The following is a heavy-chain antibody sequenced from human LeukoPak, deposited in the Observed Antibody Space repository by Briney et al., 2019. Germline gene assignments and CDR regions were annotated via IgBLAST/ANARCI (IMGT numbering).Heavy chain of an antibody. Sequence: PGGSLRLSCAASGFTFSSYGMHWVRQAPGKGLEWVAVIWYDGSNKYYADSVKGRFTISRDNSKNTLYPQMNSLRAEDTAVYYCAREGQGGGSFDYWGQGTLVTVSS. CDR3: AREGQGGGSFDY. D-gene: IGHD2-15*01. CDR2: IWYDGSNK. J-gene: IGHJ4*02. V-gene: IGHV3-33*01. CDR1: GFTFSSYG.